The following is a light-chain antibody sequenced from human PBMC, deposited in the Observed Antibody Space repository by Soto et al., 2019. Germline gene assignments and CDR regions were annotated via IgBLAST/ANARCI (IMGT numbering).Light chain of an antibody. CDR2: DAS. CDR1: QSIGST. Sequence: EIVLTQSPDTLSWSTGERAIFSCRTSQSIGSTLAWYQHKPGQAPRLRIYDASKRATGIPARFSGSGSGTDFTLTISSLEPEDFAVYFCQQRSKWPVTFGPGTTVDIK. CDR3: QQRSKWPVT. J-gene: IGKJ3*01. V-gene: IGKV3-11*01.